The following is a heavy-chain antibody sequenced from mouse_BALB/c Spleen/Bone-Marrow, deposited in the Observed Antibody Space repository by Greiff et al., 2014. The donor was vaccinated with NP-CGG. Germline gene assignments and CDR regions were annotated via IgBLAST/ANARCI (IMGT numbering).Heavy chain of an antibody. J-gene: IGHJ2*01. D-gene: IGHD2-10*02. V-gene: IGHV1-20*02. CDR2: INPYNGDT. Sequence: VQLKESGPELVKPGASVKISCKASGYSFTGYFMNWVMQSHGKSLEWIGRINPYNGDTFYNQKFKGKATLTVDKSSSTAHMELRSLASEDSAVYYCARYGNYPYFDYWGQGTTLTVSS. CDR3: ARYGNYPYFDY. CDR1: GYSFTGYF.